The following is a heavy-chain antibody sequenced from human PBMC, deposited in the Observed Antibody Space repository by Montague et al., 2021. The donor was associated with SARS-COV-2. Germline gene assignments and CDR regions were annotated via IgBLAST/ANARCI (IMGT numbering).Heavy chain of an antibody. CDR3: ARGRNGPDAFDI. CDR2: VSYSGST. CDR1: GGSISSYY. V-gene: IGHV4-59*01. Sequence: SETLSLTCTVSGGSISSYYWTWIRQPPGKGLEWIGYVSYSGSTNXNPSLKSRVTISLDTSKNQFSLKLNSVTAADTAVYYCARGRNGPDAFDIWGQGTMVTVSS. D-gene: IGHD2-8*01. J-gene: IGHJ3*02.